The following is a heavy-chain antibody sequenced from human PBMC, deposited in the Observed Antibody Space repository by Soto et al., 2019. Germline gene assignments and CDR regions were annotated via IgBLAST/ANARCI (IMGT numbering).Heavy chain of an antibody. CDR2: IYNSGSI. CDR3: ARGRRYFDH. V-gene: IGHV4-31*03. J-gene: IGHJ4*02. CDR1: GGSISSGAYY. Sequence: PSETLSLTCTASGGSISSGAYYWTWIRQHPGKGLEWIGNIYNSGSINYNPSLKSRLSISIDTSQNQFSLKLNSVIAADTAVYYCARGRRYFDHWGQGTLVTVS.